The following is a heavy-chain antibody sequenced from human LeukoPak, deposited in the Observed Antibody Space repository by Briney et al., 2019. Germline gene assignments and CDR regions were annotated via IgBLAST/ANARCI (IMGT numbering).Heavy chain of an antibody. CDR2: LDPEDGET. CDR3: ATRGYCSSTSCYYRYNWFDP. Sequence: ASVKVSCKVSGYTLTELSMHWVRQAPGKGLEWMGGLDPEDGETIYAQKFQGRVTMTEDTSTDTAYMELSSLRSEDTAVYYCATRGYCSSTSCYYRYNWFDPWGQGTLVTVSS. J-gene: IGHJ5*02. V-gene: IGHV1-24*01. D-gene: IGHD2-2*01. CDR1: GYTLTELS.